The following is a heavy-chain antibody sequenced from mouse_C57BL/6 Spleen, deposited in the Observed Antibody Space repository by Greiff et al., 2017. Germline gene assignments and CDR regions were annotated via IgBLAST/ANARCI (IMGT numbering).Heavy chain of an antibody. CDR2: ISDGGSYT. V-gene: IGHV5-4*03. Sequence: EVKVVESGGGLVKPGGSLKLSCAASGFTFSSYAMSWVRQTPEKRLEWVATISDGGSYTYYPDNVKGRFTISRDNAKNNLYLQMSHLKSEDTAMYYCARAGSSGSPYYAMDYWGQGTSVTVSS. D-gene: IGHD3-2*02. J-gene: IGHJ4*01. CDR3: ARAGSSGSPYYAMDY. CDR1: GFTFSSYA.